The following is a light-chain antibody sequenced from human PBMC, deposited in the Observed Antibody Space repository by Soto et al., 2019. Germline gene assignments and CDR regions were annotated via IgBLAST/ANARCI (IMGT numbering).Light chain of an antibody. CDR2: GAS. Sequence: EIVLTQSPGTLSLSPGERATLSGRASQSVGTSFLAWYQQKPGQAPRLLIYGASTRATGIPDRFSGGGSGSDFTLTISGLEPVDFAVYYCQHYGTSSWAFGQGTKVEIK. J-gene: IGKJ1*01. V-gene: IGKV3-20*01. CDR1: QSVGTSF. CDR3: QHYGTSSWA.